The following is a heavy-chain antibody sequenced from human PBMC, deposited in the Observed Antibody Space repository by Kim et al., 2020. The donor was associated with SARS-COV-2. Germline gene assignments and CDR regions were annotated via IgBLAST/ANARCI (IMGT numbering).Heavy chain of an antibody. CDR2: IRDGGTT. J-gene: IGHJ4*02. CDR1: GGSISDYF. D-gene: IGHD6-19*01. CDR3: ARQTRSHGWAFDS. Sequence: SETLSLTCTVSGGSISDYFWSWIRQPPGEGLEWIGNIRDGGTTNYNPSLKTRVTISLDTPRNQQFSLKLSSVTAADTAVYYCARQTRSHGWAFDSWGQGTLVTVSS. V-gene: IGHV4-59*08.